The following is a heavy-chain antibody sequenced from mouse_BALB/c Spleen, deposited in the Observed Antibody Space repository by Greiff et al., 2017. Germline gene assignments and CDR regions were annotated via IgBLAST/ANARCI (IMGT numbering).Heavy chain of an antibody. D-gene: IGHD6-2*01. CDR2: IWSGGST. CDR3: ASLIDLSMDY. Sequence: VKLVESGPGLVQPSQSLSITCTVSGFSLTSYGVHWVRQSPGKGLEWLGVIWSGGSTDYNAAFISRLSISKDNSKSQVFFKMNSLQANDTAIYYCASLIDLSMDYWGQGTSVTVSS. CDR1: GFSLTSYG. J-gene: IGHJ4*01. V-gene: IGHV2-2*02.